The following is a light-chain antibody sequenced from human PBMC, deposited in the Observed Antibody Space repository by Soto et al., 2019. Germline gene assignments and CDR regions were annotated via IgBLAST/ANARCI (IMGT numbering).Light chain of an antibody. V-gene: IGKV4-1*01. J-gene: IGKJ5*01. CDR1: QSVFYISNNKNY. Sequence: IVMTQSPASLAVSLGERATINCKSSQSVFYISNNKNYLAWYQQKPGQPPKLLIYWASTRESGVPDRFSGSDSGTDFTLTISSLQAEDVAIYYCQQYYHIPITFGQGTRLEIK. CDR2: WAS. CDR3: QQYYHIPIT.